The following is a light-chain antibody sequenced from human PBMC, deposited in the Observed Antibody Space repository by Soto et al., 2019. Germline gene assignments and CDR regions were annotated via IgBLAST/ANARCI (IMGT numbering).Light chain of an antibody. Sequence: DIQMTQSPSTLSASVGDRVTITCRASQSISSWLAWYQQKPGKAPKLLIYKASSLESGVPSRFSGSGSGTEFTLTISSLQPDDVATYYCQQYNSWGAFGQGTKVEIK. CDR2: KAS. CDR3: QQYNSWGA. J-gene: IGKJ1*01. V-gene: IGKV1-5*03. CDR1: QSISSW.